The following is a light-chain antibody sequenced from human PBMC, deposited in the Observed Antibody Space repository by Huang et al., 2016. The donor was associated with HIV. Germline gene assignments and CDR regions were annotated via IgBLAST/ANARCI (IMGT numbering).Light chain of an antibody. V-gene: IGKV1-5*03. Sequence: DIQITQSPSTLSASVGDRVTITCRASQSISSWLAWYQQKPGKAPKLLIYKASSLESGVPSRCSGSGSGTEFTLTISSLQPEDFATYYCQQYNSYPWTFGQGTKVEIK. CDR3: QQYNSYPWT. J-gene: IGKJ1*01. CDR1: QSISSW. CDR2: KAS.